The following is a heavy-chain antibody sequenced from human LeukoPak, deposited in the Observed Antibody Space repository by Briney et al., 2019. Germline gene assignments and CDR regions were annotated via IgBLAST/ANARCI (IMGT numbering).Heavy chain of an antibody. Sequence: ASVKVSCKASAYTFTGYYTHWVRPAPAQGLEWMGWINPNSGGTNYAQKFQGRVTMTRDTSISTAYMELSRLRSDDTAVYYCARDRIRYSGYGMDVWGQGTTVTVSS. CDR2: INPNSGGT. CDR3: ARDRIRYSGYGMDV. CDR1: AYTFTGYY. D-gene: IGHD5-12*01. J-gene: IGHJ6*02. V-gene: IGHV1-2*02.